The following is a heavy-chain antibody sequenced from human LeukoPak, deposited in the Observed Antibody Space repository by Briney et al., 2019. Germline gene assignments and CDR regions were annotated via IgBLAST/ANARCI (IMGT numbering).Heavy chain of an antibody. CDR3: AGFVRGLPH. V-gene: IGHV3-9*01. D-gene: IGHD3-10*01. CDR1: GFIFDDYA. J-gene: IGHJ4*02. Sequence: GRSLRLSCAASGFIFDDYAMYWVRQAPGRGLEWVSGISWDSVAIAYADSVKGRFTISRDNSKNTLYLQMNSLRAEDTAIYYCAGFVRGLPHWGQGALVTVSS. CDR2: ISWDSVAI.